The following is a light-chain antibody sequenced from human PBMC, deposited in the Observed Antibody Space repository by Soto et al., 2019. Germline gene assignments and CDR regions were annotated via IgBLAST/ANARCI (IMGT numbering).Light chain of an antibody. J-gene: IGKJ4*01. Sequence: EIVLTQSPGTLSLSPGERGTLSCRASQSVSRNYLAWYQQKPGQAPRLLIYGASSRATGIPDRFSGSGSGTDFTLTISRLEPEDFAVYYCQQYGSSPFITFGGGTKVEIK. V-gene: IGKV3-20*01. CDR3: QQYGSSPFIT. CDR2: GAS. CDR1: QSVSRNY.